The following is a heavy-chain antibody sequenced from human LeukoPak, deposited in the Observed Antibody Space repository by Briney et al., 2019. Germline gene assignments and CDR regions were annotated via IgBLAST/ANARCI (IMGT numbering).Heavy chain of an antibody. D-gene: IGHD3-3*01. V-gene: IGHV4-59*08. Sequence: SETLSLTCTVSGGSLSSYYWSWIRRPPGEGLEYLGNIYYTGRANYNPSLKSRVTMSVDTSKNQFSLKLTSVTAADTAVYYCARHLGVGTYPLDSWGQGTLVTVSS. CDR3: ARHLGVGTYPLDS. J-gene: IGHJ4*02. CDR1: GGSLSSYY. CDR2: IYYTGRA.